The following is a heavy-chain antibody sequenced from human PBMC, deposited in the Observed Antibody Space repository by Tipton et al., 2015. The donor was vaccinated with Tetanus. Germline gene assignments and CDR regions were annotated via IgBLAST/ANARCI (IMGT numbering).Heavy chain of an antibody. CDR2: IYTSGST. CDR3: ARGWGSSWYYFDY. V-gene: IGHV4-4*07. D-gene: IGHD6-13*01. CDR1: GDSISSFY. Sequence: TLSLTCSVSGDSISSFYWSWIRQPAGKGLEWIGRIYTSGSTNYNPSLKSRVTMSVDTSKGQFSLKLNSVTAADTVVYYCARGWGSSWYYFDYWGQGILVTVSS. J-gene: IGHJ4*02.